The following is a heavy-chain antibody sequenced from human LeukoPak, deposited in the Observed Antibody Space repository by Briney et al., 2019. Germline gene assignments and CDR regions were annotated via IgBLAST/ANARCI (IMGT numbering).Heavy chain of an antibody. CDR2: IYPGDSDT. D-gene: IGHD2-21*01. V-gene: IGHV5-51*01. Sequence: GESLKISCKGSGYSFTSYWIGWVRQMPGKGLEWMGIIYPGDSDTRYSPSFQGQVTISADKSISTAYLQWSSLKASDTAMYYCARSALFEPYYYYYMDVWGKGTTVTVSS. CDR3: ARSALFEPYYYYYMDV. CDR1: GYSFTSYW. J-gene: IGHJ6*03.